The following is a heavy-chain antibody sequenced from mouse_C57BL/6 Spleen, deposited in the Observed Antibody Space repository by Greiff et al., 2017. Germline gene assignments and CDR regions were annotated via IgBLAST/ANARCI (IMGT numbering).Heavy chain of an antibody. D-gene: IGHD2-4*01. V-gene: IGHV1-50*01. CDR1: GYTFTSYW. J-gene: IGHJ2*01. CDR2: IDPSDSYT. Sequence: QVQLQQSGAELVKPGASVKLSCKASGYTFTSYWMQWVKQRPGQGLEWIGEIDPSDSYTNYNQKFKGKATLTVDPSSSTAYMQLSSLTSEDSAVYCCARRPNYCENDWGQGTTLTVSS. CDR3: ARRPNYCEND.